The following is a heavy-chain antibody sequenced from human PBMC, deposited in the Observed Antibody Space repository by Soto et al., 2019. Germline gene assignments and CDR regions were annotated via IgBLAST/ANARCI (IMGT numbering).Heavy chain of an antibody. CDR1: GYTFTSYD. CDR2: MNPNSGNT. D-gene: IGHD3-10*01. J-gene: IGHJ6*03. CDR3: ARAQRTRVGELFYYYYYYMDV. Sequence: ASVKVSCKASGYTFTSYDINWVRQATGQGLEWMGWMNPNSGNTGYAQKFQGRVTMTRNTSISTAYMELSSLRSEDTAVYYCARAQRTRVGELFYYYYYYMDVWGKGTTVTVAS. V-gene: IGHV1-8*01.